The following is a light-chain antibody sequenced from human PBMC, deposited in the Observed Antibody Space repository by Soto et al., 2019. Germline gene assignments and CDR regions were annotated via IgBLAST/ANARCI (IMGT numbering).Light chain of an antibody. Sequence: DIVMTQSPPSLPVTPGEPASMSCRSSQSLLQSNGYNYLDWYLQKPGQSPQLLIYLGSNRSSGVPDRFSGSGSGTDFTLKISRVEPEDVGVYYCMQALQTLLTFGGGTKVDIK. CDR1: QSLLQSNGYNY. J-gene: IGKJ4*01. CDR2: LGS. CDR3: MQALQTLLT. V-gene: IGKV2-28*01.